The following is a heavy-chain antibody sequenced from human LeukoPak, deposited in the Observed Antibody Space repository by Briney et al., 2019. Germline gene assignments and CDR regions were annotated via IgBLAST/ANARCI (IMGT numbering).Heavy chain of an antibody. CDR1: GFIFSNYA. J-gene: IGHJ4*02. D-gene: IGHD3-10*01. CDR2: IKQDGSEK. V-gene: IGHV3-7*01. Sequence: GGSLRLSCAASGFIFSNYAMTWVRQAPGKGLEWVANIKQDGSEKYYVDSVKGRFTISRDNAKNSLYLQMNSLRAEDTAVYYCASREITMFRGVIIKVPTDWGQGTLVTVSS. CDR3: ASREITMFRGVIIKVPTD.